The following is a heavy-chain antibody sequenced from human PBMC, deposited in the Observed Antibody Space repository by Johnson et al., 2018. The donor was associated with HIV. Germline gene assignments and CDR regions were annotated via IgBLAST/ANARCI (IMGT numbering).Heavy chain of an antibody. V-gene: IGHV3-23*04. CDR1: GFTFISYA. CDR2: ISGSGGST. D-gene: IGHD5-12*01. J-gene: IGHJ3*02. Sequence: VQLVESGGGLVQPGGSLRLSCAASGFTFISYAMSWVRQAPGQGLDWVSVISGSGGSTYYADSVKGRFTISRDNSKNTLYLEMNSLRAEDTAVYYCARDHSGYDSVTAAFDIWGQGTMVTVSS. CDR3: ARDHSGYDSVTAAFDI.